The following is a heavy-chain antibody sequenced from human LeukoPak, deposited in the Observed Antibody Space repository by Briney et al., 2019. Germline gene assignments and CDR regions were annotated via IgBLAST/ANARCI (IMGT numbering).Heavy chain of an antibody. CDR3: ARGPRHPTYYYDYGMDV. J-gene: IGHJ6*02. Sequence: GGSLRLSCAASGFTFSSYGMHWVRQAPGKGLEWVAVISYDGSNKYYADSVKGRFTISRDNSKNTLYLQMNSLRVEDTAVFHCARGPRHPTYYYDYGMDVWGQGTTVTVSS. V-gene: IGHV3-30*03. CDR1: GFTFSSYG. CDR2: ISYDGSNK.